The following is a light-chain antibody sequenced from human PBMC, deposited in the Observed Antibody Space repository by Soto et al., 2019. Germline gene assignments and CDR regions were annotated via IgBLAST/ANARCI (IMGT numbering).Light chain of an antibody. CDR3: SSYTSITTFYV. J-gene: IGLJ1*01. V-gene: IGLV2-14*03. Sequence: QSALTQPASVSGSPGQSITIPCTGTSSDVGGHNFVSWYQHHPGKAPKLMIYDVTNRPSGVSDRFSGSKSGNTASLTISGLQAEDEADHFCSSYTSITTFYVFGTGTKLTVL. CDR2: DVT. CDR1: SSDVGGHNF.